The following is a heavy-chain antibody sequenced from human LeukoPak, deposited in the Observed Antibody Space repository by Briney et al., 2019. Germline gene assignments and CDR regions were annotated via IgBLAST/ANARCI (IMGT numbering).Heavy chain of an antibody. J-gene: IGHJ6*03. Sequence: GGSLRLSCAASGFTVSSNYMSWVRQAPGKGLEWVSVIYSGGSTYYADSVKGRFTISRDNSKNTLDLQMNSLRAEDTAVYYCARDFGPRPYYYMDVWGKGTTVTVSS. CDR3: ARDFGPRPYYYMDV. V-gene: IGHV3-53*01. D-gene: IGHD3-10*01. CDR1: GFTVSSNY. CDR2: IYSGGST.